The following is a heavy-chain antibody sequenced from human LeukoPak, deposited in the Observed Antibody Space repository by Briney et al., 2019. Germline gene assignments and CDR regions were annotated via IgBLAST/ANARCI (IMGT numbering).Heavy chain of an antibody. CDR3: ARGPGRRLLFRLYYFDY. J-gene: IGHJ4*02. CDR2: IYYSGST. V-gene: IGHV4-59*12. D-gene: IGHD3-3*01. CDR1: GGSISSYY. Sequence: SETLSLTCTVSGGSISSYYWSWIRQPPGKGLEWIGYIYYSGSTNYNPSLKSRVTISVDTSKNQFSLKLSSVTAADTAVYYCARGPGRRLLFRLYYFDYWGQGALVTVSS.